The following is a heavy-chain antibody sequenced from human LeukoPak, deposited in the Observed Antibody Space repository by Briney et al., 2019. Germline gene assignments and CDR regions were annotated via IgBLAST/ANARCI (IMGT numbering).Heavy chain of an antibody. D-gene: IGHD3-22*01. J-gene: IGHJ4*02. CDR1: GFTFSSYD. Sequence: GGSLRLSCAASGFTFSSYDMHWVRQATGKGLEWVSAIGTAGDTYYPGSVKGRFTISRENAKNSLYLQMNRLRAEDTAVYYCARDSYYYDSTGYYVPLCDYWGQGTLVTVSS. V-gene: IGHV3-13*01. CDR2: IGTAGDT. CDR3: ARDSYYYDSTGYYVPLCDY.